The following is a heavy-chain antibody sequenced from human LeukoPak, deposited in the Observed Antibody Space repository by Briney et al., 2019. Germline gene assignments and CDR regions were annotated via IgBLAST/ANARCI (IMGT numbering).Heavy chain of an antibody. CDR3: AISRRDSRGHYFDY. J-gene: IGHJ4*02. Sequence: ASVKVSCKASGGTFSSYAISWVRQAPGQGLEWMGGIIPIFGTANYAQKFQGRVTITADESTSTAYMELSSLRSEDTAVYYCAISRRDSRGHYFDYWGQGTLVTVSS. CDR1: GGTFSSYA. D-gene: IGHD3-22*01. CDR2: IIPIFGTA. V-gene: IGHV1-69*13.